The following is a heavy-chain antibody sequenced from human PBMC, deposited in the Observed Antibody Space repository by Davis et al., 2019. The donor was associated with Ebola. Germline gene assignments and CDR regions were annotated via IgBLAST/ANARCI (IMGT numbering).Heavy chain of an antibody. CDR1: GFIVSDKY. CDR2: ISSVSTYT. J-gene: IGHJ3*02. CDR3: ARGGYYDSSGYSHAAFDI. D-gene: IGHD3-22*01. V-gene: IGHV3-11*06. Sequence: GESLKISCAASGFIVSDKYMSWVRQAPGKGLEWVSYISSVSTYTNYADSVKGRFTISRDNAKSSLFLQMNSLRPEDTAVYHCARGGYYDSSGYSHAAFDIWGQGTMVTVSS.